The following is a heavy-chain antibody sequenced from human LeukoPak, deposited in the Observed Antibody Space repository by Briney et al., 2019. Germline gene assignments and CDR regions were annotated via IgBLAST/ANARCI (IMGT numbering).Heavy chain of an antibody. D-gene: IGHD6-19*01. Sequence: GGSLRLSCAASGFTVSSSYMSWVRQAPGKGLEWVSVIYSGGSTYYADSVKGRFTISRDNSKNTLYLQMNSLRAEDTAVYYCARGVNSVAGPLGSGWGQGTLVTVSS. J-gene: IGHJ4*02. CDR1: GFTVSSSY. CDR2: IYSGGST. V-gene: IGHV3-66*01. CDR3: ARGVNSVAGPLGSG.